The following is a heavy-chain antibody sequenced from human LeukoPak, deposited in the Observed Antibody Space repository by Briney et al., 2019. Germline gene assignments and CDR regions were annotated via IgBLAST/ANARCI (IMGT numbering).Heavy chain of an antibody. D-gene: IGHD3-22*01. CDR2: ISGSGGST. V-gene: IGHV3-23*01. CDR1: GLTFSSYA. J-gene: IGHJ5*02. CDR3: AKDLDSSGYANWFDP. Sequence: PGGSLRLSCAASGLTFSSYAMSWVRQAPGKGLEWVSAISGSGGSTYYADSVKGRFTISRDNSKNTMYLQMNSLRAEDTAVYYCAKDLDSSGYANWFDPWGQGTLVTVSS.